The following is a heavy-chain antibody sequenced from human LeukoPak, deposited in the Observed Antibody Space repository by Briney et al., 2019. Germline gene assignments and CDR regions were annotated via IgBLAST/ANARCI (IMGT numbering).Heavy chain of an antibody. V-gene: IGHV3-7*01. Sequence: GGSLRLSCAASGFTFNMYWMTWVRQAPGKGLESVAYINKDGSDKYYVDSVKGRFTVSRDNAKNSLYLQMNSLRAEDTAAYYCARDAGYGGYSDYWGQGTLVTVSS. CDR2: INKDGSDK. D-gene: IGHD4-23*01. CDR3: ARDAGYGGYSDY. CDR1: GFTFNMYW. J-gene: IGHJ4*02.